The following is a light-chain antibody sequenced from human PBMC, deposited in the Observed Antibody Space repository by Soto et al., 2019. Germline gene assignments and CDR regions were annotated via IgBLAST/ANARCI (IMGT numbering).Light chain of an antibody. J-gene: IGKJ1*01. CDR2: GAS. CDR1: QSVSSSY. CDR3: QQYGSSPTWT. Sequence: EIVLTQSPGTLSLSPGERATLSCRASQSVSSSYLAWYQQKPGQAPRLLIYGASSRATGIPDRFSGIGSGTDLTLTISRLDPEDFTVYYCQQYGSSPTWTFGQGTKVEIK. V-gene: IGKV3-20*01.